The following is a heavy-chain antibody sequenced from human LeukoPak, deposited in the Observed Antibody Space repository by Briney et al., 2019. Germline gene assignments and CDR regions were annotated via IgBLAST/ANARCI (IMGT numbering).Heavy chain of an antibody. D-gene: IGHD5-18*01. CDR3: ARGSVTAMVRSPFDY. J-gene: IGHJ4*02. Sequence: GASVKVSCKASGYTFTSYYMHWVRQAPGQGLEWMGGIIPIFGTANYAQKFQGRVTITADESTSTAYMELSSLRSEDTAVYYCARGSVTAMVRSPFDYWGQGTLVTVSS. CDR1: GYTFTSYY. CDR2: IIPIFGTA. V-gene: IGHV1-69*13.